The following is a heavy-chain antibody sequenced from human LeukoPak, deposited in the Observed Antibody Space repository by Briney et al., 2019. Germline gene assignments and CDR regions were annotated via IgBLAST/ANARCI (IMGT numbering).Heavy chain of an antibody. CDR2: IYSGGNT. CDR3: ARGIGSQLRSGWFDP. CDR1: GFTVSSNY. J-gene: IGHJ5*02. D-gene: IGHD3-3*01. V-gene: IGHV3-66*01. Sequence: GGSLRLSCAASGFTVSSNYMSWVRQAPGKGLEWVSVIYSGGNTYYADSVESRFTISRDNSKNTLYLQMNSLRAEDTAVYCCARGIGSQLRSGWFDPWGQGTLVTVSS.